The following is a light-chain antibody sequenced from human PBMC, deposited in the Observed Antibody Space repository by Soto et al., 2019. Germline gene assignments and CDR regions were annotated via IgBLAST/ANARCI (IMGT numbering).Light chain of an antibody. CDR3: STYSISDTPYV. CDR2: EVT. J-gene: IGLJ1*01. V-gene: IGLV2-14*01. Sequence: QSALTQPASVSGSPGQSITVSCTGTNSDVGAYNYVSWYQQHPGKAPKLMIYEVTNRPSGISSRFSGSKSGNTASLTISGLQAEDEADYYCSTYSISDTPYVFGGGTKLTVL. CDR1: NSDVGAYNY.